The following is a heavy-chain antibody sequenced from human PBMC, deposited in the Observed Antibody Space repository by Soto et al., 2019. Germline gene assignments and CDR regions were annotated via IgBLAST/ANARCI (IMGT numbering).Heavy chain of an antibody. Sequence: PGDSLSISFKASGYNFTAFWIHWVRQMPGKGLEWLGKIDPSYSYTNYSPSFEGHVTISTDNSITTAYLQWSSLRASDTALYFCARVHKNWFDSWAQGTMVTVSS. J-gene: IGHJ5*01. CDR1: GYNFTAFW. CDR3: ARVHKNWFDS. CDR2: IDPSYSYT. V-gene: IGHV5-10-1*01.